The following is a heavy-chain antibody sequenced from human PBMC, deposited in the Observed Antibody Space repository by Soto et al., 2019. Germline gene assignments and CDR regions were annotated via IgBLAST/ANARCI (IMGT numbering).Heavy chain of an antibody. CDR1: GGSISSYY. J-gene: IGHJ1*01. CDR3: RRGSSSQAY. Sequence: SETLSLTYTVAGGSISSYYGSWIRQPPGKGLEWIGYIYYSGSTNYNPSLKSRVTISVDTSKNQFSLKLSSVTAADTAVYYCRRGSSSQAYWGKGTLVPVSP. CDR2: IYYSGST. D-gene: IGHD6-13*01. V-gene: IGHV4-59*01.